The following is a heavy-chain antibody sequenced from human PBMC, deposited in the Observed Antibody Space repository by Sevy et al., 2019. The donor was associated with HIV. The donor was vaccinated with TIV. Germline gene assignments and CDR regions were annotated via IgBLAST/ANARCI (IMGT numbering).Heavy chain of an antibody. CDR2: IWYDGSNK. Sequence: GGSLRLSCAASGFTFSSYGMHWVRQALGKGLEWVAVIWYDGSNKYYADSVKGRFTISRDNSKNTLYLQMNSLRAEDTAVYYCARDIVVVVAATKFRYYYYGMDVWGQGTTVTVSS. D-gene: IGHD2-15*01. CDR3: ARDIVVVVAATKFRYYYYGMDV. V-gene: IGHV3-33*01. J-gene: IGHJ6*02. CDR1: GFTFSSYG.